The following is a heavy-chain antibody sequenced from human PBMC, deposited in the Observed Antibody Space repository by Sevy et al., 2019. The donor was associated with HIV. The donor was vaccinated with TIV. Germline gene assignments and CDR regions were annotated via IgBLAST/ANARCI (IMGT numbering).Heavy chain of an antibody. CDR1: GGSISSYF. Sequence: SETLSLTCSVSGGSISSYFWTWVRQSPGKGLEWIGNIYFTGNTDYSPSLKSRVTLSLDTSKSQFTLTLKSVTAADTAMYFCAGDSTTRPRVLDYWGQGTLVTVSS. CDR2: IYFTGNT. V-gene: IGHV4-59*01. CDR3: AGDSTTRPRVLDY. D-gene: IGHD1-1*01. J-gene: IGHJ4*02.